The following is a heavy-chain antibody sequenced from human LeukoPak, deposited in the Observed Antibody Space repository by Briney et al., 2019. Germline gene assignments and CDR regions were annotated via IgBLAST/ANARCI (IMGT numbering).Heavy chain of an antibody. D-gene: IGHD1-14*01. CDR1: GFTFSSHW. CDR2: IKQDGSEK. V-gene: IGHV3-7*02. CDR3: ASFRNDY. Sequence: GGSLRLSCAASGFTFSSHWMSWVRQAPGKGLEWVANIKQDGSEKYYMDSVKGRFTISRDNVKNSLSLQMNNLRAEDTAVYYCASFRNDYWGQGTLVTVSS. J-gene: IGHJ4*02.